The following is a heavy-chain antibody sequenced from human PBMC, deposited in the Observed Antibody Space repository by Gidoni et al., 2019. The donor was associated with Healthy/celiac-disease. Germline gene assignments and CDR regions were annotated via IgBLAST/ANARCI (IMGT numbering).Heavy chain of an antibody. CDR2: IYSGGST. V-gene: IGHV3-66*02. Sequence: EVQLVESGGGLVQPGGSLRLSWAASGFTVSSNYMRWVRQAPGKGLEWVSVIYSGGSTYYADSVKGRFTISRDNSKNTLYLQMNSLRAEDTAVYYCARVGTGSYYYFDYWGQGTLVTVSS. CDR1: GFTVSSNY. J-gene: IGHJ4*02. CDR3: ARVGTGSYYYFDY. D-gene: IGHD1-26*01.